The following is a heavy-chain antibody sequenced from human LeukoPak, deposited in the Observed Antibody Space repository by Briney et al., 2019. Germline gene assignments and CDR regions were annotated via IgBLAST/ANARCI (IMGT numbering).Heavy chain of an antibody. D-gene: IGHD3-9*01. J-gene: IGHJ5*02. Sequence: SVKVSCKVSGYTLTELSMHWVRQAPGQGLEWMGGIIPIFGTANYAQKFQGRVTITADESTSTAYMELSSLRSEDTAVYYCARAYRLVTASNNWFDPWGQGTLVTVSS. V-gene: IGHV1-69*13. CDR1: GYTLTELS. CDR3: ARAYRLVTASNNWFDP. CDR2: IIPIFGTA.